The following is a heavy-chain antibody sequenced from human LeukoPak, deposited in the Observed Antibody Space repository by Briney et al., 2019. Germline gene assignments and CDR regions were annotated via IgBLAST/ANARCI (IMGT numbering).Heavy chain of an antibody. Sequence: PGGSLRLSCAASGFIFSSYAMSWVRQAPGKGLEWVSAISGSGGSTYYADSVKGRFTISRDNSKNTLYLQMNSLRAEDTAVYYCAKYSSSWYEGYYFDYWGQGTLVTVSS. J-gene: IGHJ4*02. CDR2: ISGSGGST. CDR1: GFIFSSYA. D-gene: IGHD6-13*01. V-gene: IGHV3-23*01. CDR3: AKYSSSWYEGYYFDY.